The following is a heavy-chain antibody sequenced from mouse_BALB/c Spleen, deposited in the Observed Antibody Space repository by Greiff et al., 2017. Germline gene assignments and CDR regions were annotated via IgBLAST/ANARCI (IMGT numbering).Heavy chain of an antibody. CDR1: GFSLTSYG. V-gene: IGHV2-9*02. J-gene: IGHJ1*01. D-gene: IGHD2-3*01. CDR2: IWAGGST. Sequence: VHLVESGPGLVAPSQSLSITCTVSGFSLTSYGVHWVRQPPGKGLEWLGVIWAGGSTNYNSALMSRLSISKDNSKSQVFLKMNSLQTDDTAMYYCARDEGDGYYGYFDVWGAGTTVTVSS. CDR3: ARDEGDGYYGYFDV.